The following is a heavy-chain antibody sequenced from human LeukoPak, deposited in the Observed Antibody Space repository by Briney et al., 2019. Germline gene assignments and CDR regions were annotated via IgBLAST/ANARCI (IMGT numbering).Heavy chain of an antibody. J-gene: IGHJ4*02. Sequence: GESLKISCKGSGYTFTSYRIGWVRQMPGKGLEWMGIIYPADSDTRYSPSFQGQVTISADKSISTAYLQWSSLKASDSAMYYCARKVVRGEGDYWGQGTLVTVSS. D-gene: IGHD3-10*01. CDR1: GYTFTSYR. CDR2: IYPADSDT. CDR3: ARKVVRGEGDY. V-gene: IGHV5-51*01.